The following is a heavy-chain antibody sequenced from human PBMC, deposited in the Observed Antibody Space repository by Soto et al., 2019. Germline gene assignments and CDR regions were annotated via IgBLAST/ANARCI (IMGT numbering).Heavy chain of an antibody. J-gene: IGHJ4*02. CDR2: MNPNSGTT. Sequence: QVQLVQSGAEVRKPGASVKVSCKASGYTFTTYDINWMRQATGQGLEWVGWMNPNSGTTGYAQKFQGRVSMTRDTSMNTAYMALSSLTYEDTAVYYCARNKWETGDFDYWGQGTLVTLSS. V-gene: IGHV1-8*01. CDR3: ARNKWETGDFDY. D-gene: IGHD1-26*01. CDR1: GYTFTTYD.